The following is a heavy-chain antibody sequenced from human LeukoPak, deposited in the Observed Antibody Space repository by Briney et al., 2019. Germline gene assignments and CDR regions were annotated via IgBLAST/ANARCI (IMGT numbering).Heavy chain of an antibody. V-gene: IGHV4-39*02. CDR3: AREGYYDSSGYPDY. Sequence: SETLSLTCTVSGGSISSSSYYWGWIRQPPGKGLEWIGSIYYSGSTYYNPSLKSRVTISVDTSKNQFSLKLSSVTAADTAVYYCAREGYYDSSGYPDYWGQGTLVTVSS. J-gene: IGHJ4*02. CDR1: GGSISSSSYY. CDR2: IYYSGST. D-gene: IGHD3-22*01.